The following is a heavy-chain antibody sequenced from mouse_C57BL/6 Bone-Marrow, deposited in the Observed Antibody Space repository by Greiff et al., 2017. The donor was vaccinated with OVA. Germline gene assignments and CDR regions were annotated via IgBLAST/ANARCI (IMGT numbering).Heavy chain of an antibody. Sequence: EVQLQQSGAELVRPGASVKLSCTASGFNIKDDYMHWVKQRPEQGLEWIGWIDPENGDTEYASKFQGKATITADTSSHTAYLQLSSLTSEDTAVYYCTSYGNFDYWGQGTTLTVSS. J-gene: IGHJ2*01. CDR3: TSYGNFDY. V-gene: IGHV14-4*01. CDR1: GFNIKDDY. D-gene: IGHD2-1*01. CDR2: IDPENGDT.